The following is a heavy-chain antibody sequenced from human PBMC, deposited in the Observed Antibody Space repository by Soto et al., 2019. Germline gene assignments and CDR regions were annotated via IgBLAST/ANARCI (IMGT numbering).Heavy chain of an antibody. V-gene: IGHV1-2*02. CDR3: ARPPGYISDWYYFDL. CDR2: IIPKSGAT. CDR1: GGTFSSYA. D-gene: IGHD3-9*01. J-gene: IGHJ4*02. Sequence: ASVKVSCKASGGTFSSYAISWVRQAPGQGLEWMGGIIPKSGATNYAQKFQGRVTMTWDTSLNTAYMELSSLISEDTAVYYCARPPGYISDWYYFDLWGQGTLVTVSS.